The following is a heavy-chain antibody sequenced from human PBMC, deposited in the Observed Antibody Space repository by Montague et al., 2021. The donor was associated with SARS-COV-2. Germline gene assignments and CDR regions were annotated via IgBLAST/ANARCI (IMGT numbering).Heavy chain of an antibody. CDR3: VRGGGNSADYDSYAMDV. D-gene: IGHD4-23*01. CDR2: IYYSGRT. J-gene: IGHJ6*02. V-gene: IGHV4-61*01. CDR1: GGSISSSSYY. Sequence: SETLSLTCTVSGGSISSSSYYWSWIRQSPGKGLEWIGYIYYSGRTNYNPSLKSRVTISVDTSKNQFSLKMISVIATDTAVYYRVRGGGNSADYDSYAMDVWGQGTTVTVSS.